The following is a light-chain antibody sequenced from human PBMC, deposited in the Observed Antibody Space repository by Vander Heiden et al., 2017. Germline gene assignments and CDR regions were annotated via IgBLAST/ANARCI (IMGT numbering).Light chain of an antibody. J-gene: IGKJ1*01. V-gene: IGKV1-5*01. CDR2: DAC. CDR3: HRDNRYSWT. Sequence: DIQMTQSPSTLSASPGDRVTITCRASQSISSWLAWYQQKPGKAPKLLNYDACSLQSGVPSRVSGSGSGTYSALAISSLQSDDVATYYCHRDNRYSWTFGQGTKVEIK. CDR1: QSISSW.